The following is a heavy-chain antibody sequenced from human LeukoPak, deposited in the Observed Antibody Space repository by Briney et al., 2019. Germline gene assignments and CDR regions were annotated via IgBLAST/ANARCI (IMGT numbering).Heavy chain of an antibody. Sequence: SETLSFTCTVSGGSISSYYWSWIRQPPGKGLEWIGCISYSGGTNYNPSLKSRVTISVDTSKNQFSLKLSSVTAADTAMYYCARHTDKTGSYSLWGQGTLVTVSS. CDR1: GGSISSYY. V-gene: IGHV4-59*08. CDR3: ARHTDKTGSYSL. CDR2: ISYSGGT. J-gene: IGHJ4*02. D-gene: IGHD1-26*01.